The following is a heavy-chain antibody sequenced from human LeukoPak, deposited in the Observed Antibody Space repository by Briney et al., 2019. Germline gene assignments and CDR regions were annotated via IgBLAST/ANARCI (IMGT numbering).Heavy chain of an antibody. CDR1: GFTFSSYW. CDR2: INSDGSST. V-gene: IGHV3-74*01. D-gene: IGHD3-16*01. CDR3: ARIRWSAGDAFDI. Sequence: GGSLRLSCAASGFTFSSYWMHWVRQAPGKGLVWVSRINSDGSSTSYADSVKGRFTISRDSAKNTLYLQMNSLRAEDTAVYYCARIRWSAGDAFDIWGQGTMVTVSS. J-gene: IGHJ3*02.